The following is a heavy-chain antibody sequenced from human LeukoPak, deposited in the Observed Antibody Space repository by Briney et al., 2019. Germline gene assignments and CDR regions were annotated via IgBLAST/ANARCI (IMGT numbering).Heavy chain of an antibody. V-gene: IGHV4-28*01. J-gene: IGHJ4*02. Sequence: SETPSLTCAVSGYSITSSSWWGWIRQPPGKGLEWIGYIYHSGTTYYNPSLQSRVTMSVDTSKNQFSLKLSSVTAVDTAVYYCARKENVYYYFDYWGQGTLVTVSS. CDR2: IYHSGTT. CDR3: ARKENVYYYFDY. D-gene: IGHD3-10*01. CDR1: GYSITSSSW.